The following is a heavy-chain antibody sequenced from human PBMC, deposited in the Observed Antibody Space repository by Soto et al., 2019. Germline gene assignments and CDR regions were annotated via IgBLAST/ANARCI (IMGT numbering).Heavy chain of an antibody. D-gene: IGHD2-15*01. CDR2: INWDGGTT. J-gene: IGHJ6*02. CDR1: GFTFDDYG. Sequence: GGSLRLSCAASGFTFDDYGMNWVRQAPGKVLEWVSGINWDGGTTGYVDSVKGRFTISRDNAKNSLYLQMNSLRAEDTALYYCARSRRGGSFYYGMDVWGQGTTVTVSS. V-gene: IGHV3-20*04. CDR3: ARSRRGGSFYYGMDV.